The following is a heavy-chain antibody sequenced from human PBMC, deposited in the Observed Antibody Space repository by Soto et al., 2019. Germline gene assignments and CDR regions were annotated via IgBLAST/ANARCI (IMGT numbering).Heavy chain of an antibody. V-gene: IGHV3-73*01. CDR2: IRSKANNYAT. CDR3: ARGVYDFWSGHPKGLDY. CDR1: GFTFSGSV. J-gene: IGHJ4*02. Sequence: GASVKVSCAASGFTFSGSVMHWVRQASGKGLEWVGRIRSKANNYATAYAVSVKGRFTISRDDSRNTAYLQMNSLKTEDTAVYYCARGVYDFWSGHPKGLDYWGQGTVVTVSS. D-gene: IGHD3-3*01.